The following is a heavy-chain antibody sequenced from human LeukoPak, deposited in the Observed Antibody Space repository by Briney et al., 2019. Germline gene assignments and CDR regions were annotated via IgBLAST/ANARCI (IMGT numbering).Heavy chain of an antibody. Sequence: ASVKVSCKASGYTFTSYDINWVRQATGQGLEWMGWMNPNSGNTGYAQKFQGRVTMTRNTSISTAYMELSSLRSEDTAVYYCARDHLSSGYSSGWYDYWGQGTLVTVSS. V-gene: IGHV1-8*01. J-gene: IGHJ4*02. CDR3: ARDHLSSGYSSGWYDY. CDR2: MNPNSGNT. CDR1: GYTFTSYD. D-gene: IGHD6-19*01.